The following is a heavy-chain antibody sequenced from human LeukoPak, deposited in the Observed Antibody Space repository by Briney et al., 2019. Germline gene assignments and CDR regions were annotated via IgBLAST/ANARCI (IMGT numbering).Heavy chain of an antibody. CDR1: GFTVSRNS. V-gene: IGHV3-66*01. D-gene: IGHD5-24*01. CDR2: ISSGGST. Sequence: GGSLRLSCAASGFTVSRNSMSWVRQAPGKGLEWVSIISSGGSTDYADSVKGRFILSRDNSKNTLYLQMNSLRAEDTAVYYCARDKFGDGYNYWGYWGQETLVTVSS. J-gene: IGHJ4*02. CDR3: ARDKFGDGYNYWGY.